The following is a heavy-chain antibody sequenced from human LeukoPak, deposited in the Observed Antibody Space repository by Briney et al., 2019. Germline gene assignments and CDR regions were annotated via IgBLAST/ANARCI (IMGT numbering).Heavy chain of an antibody. CDR2: IYYSGST. D-gene: IGHD5-24*01. CDR1: GGSISSYY. V-gene: IGHV4-59*01. CDR3: ARAARRDGYPFDY. J-gene: IGHJ4*02. Sequence: SETLSLTCTVSGGSISSYYWSWIRQPPGKGLEWIGYIYYSGSTNYNPSLKSRVTISVDTSKNQFSLKLSSVTAAGTAVYYCARAARRDGYPFDYWGQGTLVTVSS.